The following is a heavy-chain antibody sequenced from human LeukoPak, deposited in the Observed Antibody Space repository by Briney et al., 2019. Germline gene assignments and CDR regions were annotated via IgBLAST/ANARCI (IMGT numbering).Heavy chain of an antibody. D-gene: IGHD2/OR15-2a*01. CDR2: ISYSGFT. J-gene: IGHJ4*02. CDR1: GGSISSYY. CDR3: AGHHPRNTVDF. Sequence: SETLSLTCTLSGGSISSYYWSWIRQPPGEGLEWIGYISYSGFTNYNPSLKSRVTISLDTSKNQFSLKLTSVTAADTGVYYCAGHHPRNTVDFWGQGTLVTVSS. V-gene: IGHV4-59*08.